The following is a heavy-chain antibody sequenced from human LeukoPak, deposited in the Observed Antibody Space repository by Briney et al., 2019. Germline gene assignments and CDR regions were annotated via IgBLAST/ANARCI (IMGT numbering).Heavy chain of an antibody. CDR1: GFTFCTNT. J-gene: IGHJ4*02. D-gene: IGHD1-26*01. V-gene: IGHV3-30-3*01. Sequence: TAGSLRLSSAASGFTFCTNTMHWVRQAPGKGLEWVALLSYDGNNEYYAHSVRGRFTISRDNSMNTLDLQMNSLRVEDTAMYYCASPPSSYTTSWERHDCGEGTLVTVAS. CDR3: ASPPSSYTTSWERHD. CDR2: LSYDGNNE.